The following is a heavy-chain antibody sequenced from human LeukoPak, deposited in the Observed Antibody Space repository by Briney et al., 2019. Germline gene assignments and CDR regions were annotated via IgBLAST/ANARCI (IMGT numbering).Heavy chain of an antibody. CDR3: ATDYYTGNYNWFDP. CDR2: FDPEDGET. V-gene: IGHV1-24*01. J-gene: IGHJ5*02. Sequence: ASVKVSCKVSGYTLTELSMHWVRQAPGKGLEWMGGFDPEDGETIYAQKFQGRVTMTEDTSTDTAYMELSSLRSEDTAVYYCATDYYTGNYNWFDPWGQGTLVTVSS. CDR1: GYTLTELS. D-gene: IGHD3-3*01.